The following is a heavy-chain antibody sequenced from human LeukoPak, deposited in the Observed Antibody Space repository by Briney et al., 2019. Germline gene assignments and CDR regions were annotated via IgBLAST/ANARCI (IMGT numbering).Heavy chain of an antibody. V-gene: IGHV1-18*01. CDR3: ARIARGITISEFDP. CDR2: ISAYNGNT. CDR1: GGTFSNHV. J-gene: IGHJ5*02. D-gene: IGHD3-9*01. Sequence: EASVKVSCKASGGTFSNHVMTWVRQAPGQGLEWMGWISAYNGNTNYAQKLQGRVTMTTDTSTSTAYMELRSLRSDDTAVYYCARIARGITISEFDPWGQGTLVTVSS.